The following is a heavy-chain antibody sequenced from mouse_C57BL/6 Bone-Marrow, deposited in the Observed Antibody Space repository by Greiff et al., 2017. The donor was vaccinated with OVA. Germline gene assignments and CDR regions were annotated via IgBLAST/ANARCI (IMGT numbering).Heavy chain of an antibody. CDR2: IRNKANGYTT. CDR3: ARSDYYGSRRSDWYVDV. CDR1: GFTFTDYY. D-gene: IGHD1-1*01. J-gene: IGHJ1*03. Sequence: EVKLMESGGGLVQPGGSLSLSCAASGFTFTDYYMSWVRQPPGKALEWLGFIRNKANGYTTEYSASVKGRFTISRDNSQSILYLQMNALRAEDSATYYCARSDYYGSRRSDWYVDVWGTGTTVTVSS. V-gene: IGHV7-3*01.